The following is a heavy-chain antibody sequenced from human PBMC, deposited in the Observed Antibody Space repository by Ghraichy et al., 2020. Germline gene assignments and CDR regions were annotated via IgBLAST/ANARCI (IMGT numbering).Heavy chain of an antibody. Sequence: GGSLRLSCTASGFTFEDYGLHWVRQGPGKGLEWVSGISWNGGSIGYADSVKGRFTISRDNAKNSLYLHMNSLRSEDTAFYYCAKDACSSRDCNWDSSGGHDSWGRGTLVTVSS. V-gene: IGHV3-9*01. CDR2: ISWNGGSI. J-gene: IGHJ4*02. D-gene: IGHD6-19*01. CDR3: AKDACSSRDCNWDSSGGHDS. CDR1: GFTFEDYG.